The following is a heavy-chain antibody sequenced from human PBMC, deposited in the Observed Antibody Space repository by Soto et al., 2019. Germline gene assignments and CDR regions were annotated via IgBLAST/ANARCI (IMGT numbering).Heavy chain of an antibody. D-gene: IGHD4-17*01. CDR3: ARLRYDYCDYYLNPEYYYMDV. J-gene: IGHJ6*03. CDR1: GFTFSSYS. CDR2: ISSSSSTI. V-gene: IGHV3-48*01. Sequence: GGSLRLSCAASGFTFSSYSMNWVRQAPGKGLEWVSYISSSSSTIYYADSVKGQFTISRDNAKNSLYLQMNSLRAEDTAVYYCARLRYDYCDYYLNPEYYYMDVWCKGTTVTGSS.